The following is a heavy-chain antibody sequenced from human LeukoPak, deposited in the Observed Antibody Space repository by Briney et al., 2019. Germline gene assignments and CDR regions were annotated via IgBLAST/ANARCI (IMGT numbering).Heavy chain of an antibody. Sequence: GGSLRLSCAASGFTFSSYWMSWVRQAPGKGLEWVSYISSSGSTIYYADSVKGRFTISRDNAKNSLYLQMNSLRAEDTAVYYCAELGITMIGGVWGKGTTVTVSS. CDR3: AELGITMIGGV. CDR2: ISSSGSTI. D-gene: IGHD3-10*02. CDR1: GFTFSSYW. J-gene: IGHJ6*04. V-gene: IGHV3-48*04.